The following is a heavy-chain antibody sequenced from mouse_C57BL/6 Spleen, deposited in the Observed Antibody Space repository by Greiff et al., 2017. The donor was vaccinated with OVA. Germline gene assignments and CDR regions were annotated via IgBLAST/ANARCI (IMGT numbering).Heavy chain of an antibody. V-gene: IGHV1-15*01. D-gene: IGHD2-14*01. CDR3: TRYRDKDAMDY. Sequence: QVQLKESGAELVRPGASVTLSCKASGYTFTDYEMHWVKQTPVHGLEWIGAIDPETGGTAYNQKFKGKAILTADKSSSTAYMELRSLTSEDSAVYYCTRYRDKDAMDYWGQGTSVTVSS. J-gene: IGHJ4*01. CDR1: GYTFTDYE. CDR2: IDPETGGT.